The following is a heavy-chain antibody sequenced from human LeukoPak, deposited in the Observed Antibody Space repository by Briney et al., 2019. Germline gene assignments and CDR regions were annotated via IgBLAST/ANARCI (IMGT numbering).Heavy chain of an antibody. J-gene: IGHJ4*02. V-gene: IGHV4-4*07. D-gene: IGHD3-22*01. CDR3: ARGVFYYDTSGRGYYFDY. CDR2: IYTSGGT. CDR1: GXSIGSYY. Sequence: PSETLSLTWTVSGXSIGSYYGSWIRQPAGKGQEWIGRIYTSGGTVYNPSLKSRVTMSVDTSKNQFSLKLSSVTAADTAVYYCARGVFYYDTSGRGYYFDYWGQGTLVTVSS.